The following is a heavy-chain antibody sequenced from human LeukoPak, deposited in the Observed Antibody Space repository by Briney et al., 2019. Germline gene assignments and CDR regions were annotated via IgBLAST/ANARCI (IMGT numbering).Heavy chain of an antibody. CDR3: ARDPGYGDNGDY. V-gene: IGHV3-53*01. J-gene: IGHJ4*02. Sequence: GVSLRLSCAASGFTVSSNYMSWVRQAPGKGLEWVSLIYSGGSTYYADSVKGRFTISRDNSKNTLYLQMNSLRAEDTAVYYCARDPGYGDNGDYWGQGTLVTVSS. CDR2: IYSGGST. D-gene: IGHD4-17*01. CDR1: GFTVSSNY.